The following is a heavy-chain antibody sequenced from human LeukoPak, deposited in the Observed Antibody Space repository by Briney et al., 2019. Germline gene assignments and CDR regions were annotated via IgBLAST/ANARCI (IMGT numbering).Heavy chain of an antibody. Sequence: SETLSLTCTVSGGSISSYYWSWIRQPPGKGLEWIGYIYYSGSTNYNPSLKSRVTISVDTSKNQSSLKLSSVTAADTAVYYCARHGPVVFSPYYYYGMDVWGQGTTVTVSS. V-gene: IGHV4-59*08. CDR3: ARHGPVVFSPYYYYGMDV. J-gene: IGHJ6*02. CDR1: GGSISSYY. CDR2: IYYSGST. D-gene: IGHD2-8*02.